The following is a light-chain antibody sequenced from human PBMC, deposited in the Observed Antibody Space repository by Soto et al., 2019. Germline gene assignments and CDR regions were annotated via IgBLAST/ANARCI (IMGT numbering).Light chain of an antibody. CDR1: SSNIGSNT. CDR2: SNN. CDR3: AAWDDSLNGYV. J-gene: IGLJ1*01. V-gene: IGLV1-44*01. Sequence: QSALTQPHSASGTPGQRVTISCSGSSSNIGSNTVNWYQQLPGTAPKLLIYSNNQRPSGVPDRFSGSKSGTSASLAISGLQPEDEADYYCAAWDDSLNGYVFGTGTKVTVL.